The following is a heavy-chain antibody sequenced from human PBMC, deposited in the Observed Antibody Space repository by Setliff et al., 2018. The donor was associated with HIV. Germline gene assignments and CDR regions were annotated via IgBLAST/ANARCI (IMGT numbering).Heavy chain of an antibody. Sequence: ASETLSLTCTVSGYSISSGYYWAWIRQSPGKGLEWIGNIYHSGNTYSNPSLKSRVTILVDTSKNQFSLKLSSVTAADTAVYYCARDKRASFDGLDVWGQGTTDTVSS. V-gene: IGHV4-38-2*02. CDR1: GYSISSGYY. CDR3: ARDKRASFDGLDV. CDR2: IYHSGNT. J-gene: IGHJ6*02.